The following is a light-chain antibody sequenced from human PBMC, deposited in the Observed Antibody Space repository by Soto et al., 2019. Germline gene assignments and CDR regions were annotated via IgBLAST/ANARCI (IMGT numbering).Light chain of an antibody. CDR2: GAS. CDR1: QSVSSSY. Sequence: EIVLTQSPGTLSLSPGERATLSCRASQSVSSSYLACYQQKPGQAPRLLIYGASSRATGIPDRFSGSGSGTDLTLTISRLEPEDFAVYYCQQYGSSPGTFGQGTKVEIK. J-gene: IGKJ1*01. V-gene: IGKV3-20*01. CDR3: QQYGSSPGT.